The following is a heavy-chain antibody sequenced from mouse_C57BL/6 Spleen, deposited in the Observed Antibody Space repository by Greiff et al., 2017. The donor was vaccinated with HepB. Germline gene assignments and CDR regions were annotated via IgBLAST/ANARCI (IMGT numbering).Heavy chain of an antibody. D-gene: IGHD1-1*01. Sequence: QVQLQQSGAELVRPGTSVKMPCKASGYTFTNYWIGWAKQRPGHGLEWIGDIYPGGGYTNYNEKFKGKATLTADKSSSTAYMQFSSLTSEDSAIYYCARVWLREAMDYWGQGTSVTVSS. CDR3: ARVWLREAMDY. V-gene: IGHV1-63*01. CDR1: GYTFTNYW. CDR2: IYPGGGYT. J-gene: IGHJ4*01.